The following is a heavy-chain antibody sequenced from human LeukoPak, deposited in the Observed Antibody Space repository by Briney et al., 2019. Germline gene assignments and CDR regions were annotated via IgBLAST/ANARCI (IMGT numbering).Heavy chain of an antibody. V-gene: IGHV3-23*01. CDR2: ISGSGGST. J-gene: IGHJ4*02. Sequence: GGSLRLSCAASGFTFSSYAMSWVRQAPGKGLEWVSAISGSGGSTYYADSVKGRFTISRDNSKNTLYLQMNSLRAEDTAVYYCAKWAVLLWFGESSSGYYFDYWGQGALVTVSS. D-gene: IGHD3-10*01. CDR1: GFTFSSYA. CDR3: AKWAVLLWFGESSSGYYFDY.